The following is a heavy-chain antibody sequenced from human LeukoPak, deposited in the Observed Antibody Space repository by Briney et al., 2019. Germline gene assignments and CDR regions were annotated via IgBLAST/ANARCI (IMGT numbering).Heavy chain of an antibody. J-gene: IGHJ4*02. V-gene: IGHV3-30*03. CDR2: ISYDGSNK. D-gene: IGHD1-26*01. CDR1: GFTFSSYG. CDR3: VTEVSGSFPT. Sequence: GGSLRLSCAASGFTFSSYGMHWVRQAPGKGLEWVAVISYDGSNKYYADSVKGRFTISRDNSKNTLYLQMNSLKNEATAVYYCVTEVSGSFPTWGQGTLVTVSS.